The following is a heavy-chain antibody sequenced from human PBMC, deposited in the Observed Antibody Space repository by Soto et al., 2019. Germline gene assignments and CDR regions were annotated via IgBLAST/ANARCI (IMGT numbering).Heavy chain of an antibody. Sequence: QVPLVQSGAEVKKPGASVKVSCKVSGYTLTELSIHWVRQAPGKGPEWMGGFDPEVGQTIYAQKIQGRVTMTEDTSTDTAYMELSSLRSDDTAVFYCATERGCSRTICYPRTGMDVWGQGTTVTVSS. CDR3: ATERGCSRTICYPRTGMDV. CDR2: FDPEVGQT. V-gene: IGHV1-24*01. CDR1: GYTLTELS. J-gene: IGHJ6*02. D-gene: IGHD2-2*01.